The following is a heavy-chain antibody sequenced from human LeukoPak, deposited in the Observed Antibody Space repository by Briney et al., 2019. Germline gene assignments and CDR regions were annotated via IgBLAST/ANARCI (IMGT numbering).Heavy chain of an antibody. CDR2: ISDSGST. CDR3: ARVFRGAVTSNWFDP. Sequence: SETLSLTCTVSGGSINGYYWTWIRQPPGKGLEWIGYISDSGSTNYNPSLKSRVTMSVDSSNTEFFLRLNSVTAADTAVYYCARVFRGAVTSNWFDPWGQGTLVTVSS. CDR1: GGSINGYY. J-gene: IGHJ5*02. D-gene: IGHD4-17*01. V-gene: IGHV4-59*01.